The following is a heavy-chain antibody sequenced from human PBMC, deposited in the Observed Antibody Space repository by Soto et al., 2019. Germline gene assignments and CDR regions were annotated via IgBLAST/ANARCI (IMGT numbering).Heavy chain of an antibody. CDR1: GFTFSRQW. Sequence: GGSLRLSCAASGFTFSRQWMHWVRQAPGKGLEWVSAISGSGGSTYYADSVKGRFTISRDNSKNTLYLQMNSLRAEDTAVYYCAKDPIYGEGGNRPQTFDYWGQGTLVTVSS. J-gene: IGHJ4*02. V-gene: IGHV3-23*01. CDR3: AKDPIYGEGGNRPQTFDY. CDR2: ISGSGGST. D-gene: IGHD3-3*01.